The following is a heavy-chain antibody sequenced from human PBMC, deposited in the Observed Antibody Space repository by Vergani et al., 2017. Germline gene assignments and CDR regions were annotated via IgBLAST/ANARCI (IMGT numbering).Heavy chain of an antibody. V-gene: IGHV1-46*03. CDR1: GGTFSSYT. CDR3: ARDRGRDGSGSTDY. CDR2: INPSGGST. D-gene: IGHD3-10*01. J-gene: IGHJ4*02. Sequence: QVQLVQSGAEVKKPGSSVKVSCKASGGTFSSYTISWVRQAPGQGLEWMGIINPSGGSTSYAQKFQGRVTMTRDTSTSTVYMELSSLRSEDTAVYYCARDRGRDGSGSTDYWGQGTLVTVSS.